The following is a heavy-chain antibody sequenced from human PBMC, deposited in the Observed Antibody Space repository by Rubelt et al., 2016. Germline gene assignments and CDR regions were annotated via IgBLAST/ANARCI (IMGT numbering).Heavy chain of an antibody. CDR2: IYYSGST. CDR3: ARRGPCDFWSGYCHHDAFDI. D-gene: IGHD3-3*01. CDR1: GGSISSYY. V-gene: IGHV4-59*01. Sequence: QVQLQESGPGLVKPSETLSLTCTVSGGSISSYYWSWIRQPPGKGLEWIGYIYYSGSTNYNPSLRSRVTISVDTSKNQFSLKLSSVTAADTAVYYCARRGPCDFWSGYCHHDAFDIWGQGTMVTVSS. J-gene: IGHJ3*02.